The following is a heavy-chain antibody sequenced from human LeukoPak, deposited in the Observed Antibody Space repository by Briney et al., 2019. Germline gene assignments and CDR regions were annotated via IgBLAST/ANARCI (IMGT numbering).Heavy chain of an antibody. CDR2: FDPEDGET. CDR1: GYTLTELS. D-gene: IGHD3-3*01. J-gene: IGHJ3*02. V-gene: IGHV1-24*01. Sequence: GASVKVSCKVSGYTLTELSMHWVRQAPGKGLEWMGGFDPEDGETIYAQKFQGRVTMTEDTSTDTAYMELSSLRSEDTAVYYCATALPRGYDFWRALSRVAFDIWGQGTMVTVSS. CDR3: ATALPRGYDFWRALSRVAFDI.